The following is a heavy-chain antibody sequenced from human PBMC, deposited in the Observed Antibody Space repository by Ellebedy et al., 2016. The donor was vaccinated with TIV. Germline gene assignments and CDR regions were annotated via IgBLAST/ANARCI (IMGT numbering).Heavy chain of an antibody. CDR1: GYTFTDYY. J-gene: IGHJ4*02. D-gene: IGHD5/OR15-5a*01. Sequence: AASVKVSCKTSGYTFTDYYIHWVRQAPGQGLEWMAWINPNSGGTNYAQKFQGRVTVTSDTSTSTAFLELRRLRSDDTAVYYCTRDLTNIVSGDYWGQGTLVTVSS. CDR3: TRDLTNIVSGDY. V-gene: IGHV1-2*02. CDR2: INPNSGGT.